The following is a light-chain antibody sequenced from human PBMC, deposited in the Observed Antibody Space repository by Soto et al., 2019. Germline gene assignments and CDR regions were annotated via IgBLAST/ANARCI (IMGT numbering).Light chain of an antibody. CDR2: EVS. Sequence: QSALTQPASVSGSPGQSITISCTGTSSDVGGYNYVSWYQQHPGKAPKLMIYEVSNRPSGVSNRFSGSKSGNTASLTISGAPAEDEADYYCSSYTSSSTRVFGGGTKLTVL. CDR1: SSDVGGYNY. J-gene: IGLJ3*02. CDR3: SSYTSSSTRV. V-gene: IGLV2-14*01.